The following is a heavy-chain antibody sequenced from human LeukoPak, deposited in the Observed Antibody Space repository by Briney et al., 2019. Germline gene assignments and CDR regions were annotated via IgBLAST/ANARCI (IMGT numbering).Heavy chain of an antibody. J-gene: IGHJ4*02. V-gene: IGHV1-2*02. CDR3: VPTAMRSGTYYFDY. Sequence: AASVKVSCKASGYTFTGYYIHWLRQAPGQGLEWMGFINPNSGGTEYAQKFQGRVTMTRDTSISTAYVELNNLSSDDTAVFYCVPTAMRSGTYYFDYWGQGTLVTVSS. CDR2: INPNSGGT. CDR1: GYTFTGYY. D-gene: IGHD1-26*01.